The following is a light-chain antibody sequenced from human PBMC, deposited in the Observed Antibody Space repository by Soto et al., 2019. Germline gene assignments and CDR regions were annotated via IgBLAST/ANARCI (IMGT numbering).Light chain of an antibody. Sequence: EIVMTQSPATLSVSPGERATLSCRASRSVSSSYLAWYRQKPGQAPRLLIYDASTRATGIPDRFSGSGSGTDFTLTISRLEPEDFAVYYCQQYGSSPLTFGGGTKVDNK. J-gene: IGKJ4*01. CDR2: DAS. V-gene: IGKV3-20*01. CDR3: QQYGSSPLT. CDR1: RSVSSSY.